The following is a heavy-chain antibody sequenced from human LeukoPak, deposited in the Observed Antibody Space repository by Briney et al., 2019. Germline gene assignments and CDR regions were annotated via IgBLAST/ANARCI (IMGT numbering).Heavy chain of an antibody. D-gene: IGHD2-2*01. CDR3: ARFTSDCCTTSSYLTW. V-gene: IGHV4-59*11. Sequence: SETLSLTCTVSGGSLSSHYWSWIRQPPGKGLELIGHIYYSGTTNYNPSLNNRVTISVDTSRNQFSLKLSSVTAADTAVYYCARFTSDCCTTSSYLTWWGEGSLVTVSS. CDR2: IYYSGTT. CDR1: GGSLSSHY. J-gene: IGHJ4*01.